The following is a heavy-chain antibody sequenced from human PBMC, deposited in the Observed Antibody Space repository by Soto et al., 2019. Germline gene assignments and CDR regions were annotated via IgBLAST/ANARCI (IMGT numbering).Heavy chain of an antibody. D-gene: IGHD1-26*01. CDR2: IIPSFGTP. Sequence: QVQLVQSGDEVKKPGSSVKVSCKASGGSFSSYAFSWVRQAPGQGLEWMGGIIPSFGTPNYAQRFQGRVTLSADESTTTVYMELRRLRSGDTALYYCARGSSSTVGPTGWFDPWGQGTLVTVSS. CDR1: GGSFSSYA. V-gene: IGHV1-69*01. CDR3: ARGSSSTVGPTGWFDP. J-gene: IGHJ5*02.